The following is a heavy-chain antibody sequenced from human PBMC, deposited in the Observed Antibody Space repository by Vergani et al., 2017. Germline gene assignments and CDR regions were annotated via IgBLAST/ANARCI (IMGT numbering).Heavy chain of an antibody. CDR1: GFTVSSNY. V-gene: IGHV3-66*01. CDR2: IYSGGST. J-gene: IGHJ4*02. D-gene: IGHD3-22*01. CDR3: AKDRVVSYYYDSSGYYSPDY. Sequence: EVQLVESGGGLVQPGGSLRLSCAASGFTVSSNYMSWVRQAPGKGLEWVSVIYSGGSTYYADSVKGRFTISRDNSKNTLYLQMNSLRAEDTAVYDCAKDRVVSYYYDSSGYYSPDYWGQGTLVTVSS.